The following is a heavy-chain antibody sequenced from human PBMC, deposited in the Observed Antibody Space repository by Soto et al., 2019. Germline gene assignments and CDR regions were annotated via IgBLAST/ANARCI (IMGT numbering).Heavy chain of an antibody. CDR3: ARDYYRFNSGYGFSMDV. V-gene: IGHV3-30-3*01. CDR1: GFTFSSYA. CDR2: ISYDGSYI. D-gene: IGHD5-12*01. J-gene: IGHJ6*02. Sequence: QVQLVESGGGVVQPGRSLRLSCAASGFTFSSYAMHWVRQAPGKGLEWVAVISYDGSYIYYTDSVKGRFTISRVKSKNTLYLQMNSLRAEDTAVYYCARDYYRFNSGYGFSMDVWGQGTTVTVSS.